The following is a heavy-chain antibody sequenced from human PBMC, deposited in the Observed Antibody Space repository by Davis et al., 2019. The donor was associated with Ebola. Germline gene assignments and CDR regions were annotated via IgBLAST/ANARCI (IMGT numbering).Heavy chain of an antibody. CDR2: IIPILGIA. V-gene: IGHV1-69*02. D-gene: IGHD6-6*01. J-gene: IGHJ6*04. CDR1: RGTFSSYT. CDR3: ARGPHSSSSFYYYYYGMDV. Sequence: AASVTVSCMASRGTFSSYTICWVRQAPGQGLEWMGRIIPILGIANYAQKFQGRVPITADESTSTAYLELGSLRSEDTAVYYCARGPHSSSSFYYYYYGMDVWGKGTTVTVSS.